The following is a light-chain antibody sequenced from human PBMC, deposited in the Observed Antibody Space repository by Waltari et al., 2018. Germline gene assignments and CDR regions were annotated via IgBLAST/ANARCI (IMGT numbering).Light chain of an antibody. V-gene: IGKV3-20*01. Sequence: VLTQSPGTLSLSPGERVTLSCRPSQNVRRNFKGWYQQEPGQAHRLLVYDASSRATGIPDRFSGSGSGTDVSLSVSTLEPEDSAVYDCQQYGTSPIYGFGQGTKLEIK. CDR2: DAS. CDR3: QQYGTSPIYG. CDR1: QNVRRNF. J-gene: IGKJ2*03.